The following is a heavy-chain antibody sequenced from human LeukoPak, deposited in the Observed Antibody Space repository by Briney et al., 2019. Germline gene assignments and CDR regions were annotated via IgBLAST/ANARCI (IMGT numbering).Heavy chain of an antibody. CDR2: ITWDGSTT. CDR1: GSGFMFDQYT. J-gene: IGHJ4*02. Sequence: GGSLRLSCVASGSGFMFDQYTMHWVRQPPGKGLEWVSLITWDGSTTYYADSVKGRFTISRDNSKKLLYLQMKTLKTEDPAVYFCSKDGDYSDYDIDYRGQGTLVTVSS. CDR3: SKDGDYSDYDIDY. V-gene: IGHV3-43*01. D-gene: IGHD5-12*01.